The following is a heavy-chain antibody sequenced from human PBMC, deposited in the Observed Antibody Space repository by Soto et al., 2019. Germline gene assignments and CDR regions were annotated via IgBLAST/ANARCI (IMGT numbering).Heavy chain of an antibody. CDR1: GFTFSGYA. CDR2: ISGSGGST. V-gene: IGHV3-23*01. D-gene: IGHD3-10*01. CDR3: ATSMVRGVIKGWGAFDI. Sequence: GGSLRLSCAASGFTFSGYAMSWVRQAPGKGLEWVSAISGSGGSTYYADSVKGRFTISRDNSKNTLYLQMNSLRAEDTAVYYCATSMVRGVIKGWGAFDIWGQGTMVTVSS. J-gene: IGHJ3*02.